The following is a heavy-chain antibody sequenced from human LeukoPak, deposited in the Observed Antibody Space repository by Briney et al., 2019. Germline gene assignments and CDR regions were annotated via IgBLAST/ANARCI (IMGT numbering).Heavy chain of an antibody. D-gene: IGHD5-18*01. CDR3: AKDIGERGYKDF. J-gene: IGHJ4*02. CDR2: ISGDGGTT. CDR1: GFTFKDYA. V-gene: IGHV3-43*02. Sequence: PGGSLRLSCATSGFTFKDYAMHWARQAPGKGLEWVSLISGDGGTTFYADSVKGRFTISRDNNKNSLYLQMNSLRTEDTAFYYCAKDIGERGYKDFWGQGTLVTVSS.